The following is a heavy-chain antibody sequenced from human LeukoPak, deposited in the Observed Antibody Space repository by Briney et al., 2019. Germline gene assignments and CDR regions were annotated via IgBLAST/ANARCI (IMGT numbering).Heavy chain of an antibody. V-gene: IGHV3-33*06. J-gene: IGHJ4*02. CDR3: AKDTSYGYIH. CDR1: GFSFTTAW. Sequence: GGSLRLSCGASGFSFTTAWMSWVRQAPGKGLEWVAVIWYDGSNKYYADSVKGRFSISRDNSKNTLYLQMNSLRAEDTAVYYCAKDTSYGYIHWGQGTLVTVSS. CDR2: IWYDGSNK. D-gene: IGHD5-18*01.